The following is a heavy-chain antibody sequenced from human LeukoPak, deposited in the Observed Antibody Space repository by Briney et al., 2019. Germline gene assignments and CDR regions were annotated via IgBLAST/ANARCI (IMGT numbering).Heavy chain of an antibody. CDR2: ISYDGSNK. Sequence: PGRSLRLPCAASGFTFRSYGMHWVRQAPGKGLEWVAVISYDGSNKYYADSVKGRFTISRDNSKNTLYLQMNSLRAEDTAVYYCAKDLYLTGYSFDYWGQGTLVTASS. CDR1: GFTFRSYG. CDR3: AKDLYLTGYSFDY. D-gene: IGHD3-9*01. V-gene: IGHV3-30*18. J-gene: IGHJ4*02.